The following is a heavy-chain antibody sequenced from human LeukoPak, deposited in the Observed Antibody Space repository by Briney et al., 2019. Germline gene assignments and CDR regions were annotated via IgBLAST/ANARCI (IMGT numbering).Heavy chain of an antibody. V-gene: IGHV1-46*01. D-gene: IGHD2-21*02. Sequence: ASVKVSCKASGYTFTSYYTHWVRQAPGQGLEWMGIINPSGGSTSYAQKFQGRVTMTRDTSTSTVYMELSSLRSEDTAVYYCARDPFVVVTATNNWFDPWGQGTLVTVSS. CDR2: INPSGGST. J-gene: IGHJ5*02. CDR3: ARDPFVVVTATNNWFDP. CDR1: GYTFTSYY.